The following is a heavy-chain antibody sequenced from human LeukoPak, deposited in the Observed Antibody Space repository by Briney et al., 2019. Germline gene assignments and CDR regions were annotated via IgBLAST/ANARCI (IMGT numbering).Heavy chain of an antibody. D-gene: IGHD3-10*01. Sequence: SETLSLTCAVYGGSFSGYYWSWIRQPPGKGLEWIGEINHSGSTNYNPSLKSRVTISVDTSKNQFSLKLSSVTAADTAVYYCARGRLLWFEELSWFDPWGQGTLVTVSS. CDR2: INHSGST. CDR1: GGSFSGYY. J-gene: IGHJ5*02. V-gene: IGHV4-34*01. CDR3: ARGRLLWFEELSWFDP.